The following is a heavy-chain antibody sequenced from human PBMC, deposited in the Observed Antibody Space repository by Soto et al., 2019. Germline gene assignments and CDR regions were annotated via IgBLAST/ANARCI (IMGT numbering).Heavy chain of an antibody. D-gene: IGHD3-9*01. J-gene: IGHJ4*02. CDR2: IKPSGGST. CDR1: GYTLISHH. V-gene: IGHV1-46*03. CDR3: ARDSDWAVDY. Sequence: ASVKVSCKASGYTLISHHMHWVRQAPGQGLEWMGIIKPSGGSTSYAQKFQGRVTMTRDTSTSTVYMELNSLRSEDTAVYYCARDSDWAVDYWGQGTLVTVSS.